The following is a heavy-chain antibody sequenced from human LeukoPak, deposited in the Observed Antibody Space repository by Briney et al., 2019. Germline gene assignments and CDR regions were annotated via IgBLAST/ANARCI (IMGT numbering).Heavy chain of an antibody. CDR2: FYSSGSY. J-gene: IGHJ6*02. D-gene: IGHD6-13*01. Sequence: SETLSLTCTVSGGSLSNYYWSWLRQPAGKGLEWLGRFYSSGSYNYNPSLMSRVTMSVDTSKNQFSLRLSSVTAADTAVYYCARLFPAAGTPYYYIMDVWGQGTTVTVSS. CDR3: ARLFPAAGTPYYYIMDV. CDR1: GGSLSNYY. V-gene: IGHV4-4*07.